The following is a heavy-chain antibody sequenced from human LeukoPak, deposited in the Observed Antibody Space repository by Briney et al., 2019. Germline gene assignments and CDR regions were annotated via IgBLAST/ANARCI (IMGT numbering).Heavy chain of an antibody. Sequence: PGGSPRLSCAASGFTFSDYYMSWIRQAPGKGLEWVSYISSSGSTIYYADSVKGRFTISRDNAKNSLYLQMNSLRAEDTAVYYCARDQPPYYYDSSGYRWFDPWGQGTLVTVSS. CDR3: ARDQPPYYYDSSGYRWFDP. D-gene: IGHD3-22*01. V-gene: IGHV3-11*01. CDR2: ISSSGSTI. CDR1: GFTFSDYY. J-gene: IGHJ5*02.